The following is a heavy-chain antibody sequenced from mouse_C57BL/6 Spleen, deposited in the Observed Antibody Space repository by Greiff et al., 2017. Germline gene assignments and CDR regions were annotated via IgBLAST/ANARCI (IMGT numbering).Heavy chain of an antibody. D-gene: IGHD2-12*01. CDR2: IHPNSGST. CDR3: ARALRDDVWLAY. V-gene: IGHV1-64*01. Sequence: VQLQQSGAELVKPGASVKLSCKASGYTFTSYWMHWVKQRPGQGLEWIGMIHPNSGSTNYNEKFKSKATLTVDKSSSTAYMQLSSLTSEDSAVYYCARALRDDVWLAYWGQGTLVTVSA. J-gene: IGHJ3*01. CDR1: GYTFTSYW.